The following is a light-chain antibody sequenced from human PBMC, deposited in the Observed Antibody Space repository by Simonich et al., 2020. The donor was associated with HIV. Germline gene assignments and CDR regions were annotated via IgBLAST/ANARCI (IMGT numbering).Light chain of an antibody. CDR2: WAS. Sequence: DIVMTQSPDSLAVSLGERATINCKSSQSVLYSSNNKNYLGWYQQKSGQPPKLIIYWASTRESGVPDRFSAIGSGTDFTLTISSLQAEDVAVYYCQQYYTTPYTFGQGTKLEIK. V-gene: IGKV4-1*01. CDR3: QQYYTTPYT. CDR1: QSVLYSSNNKNY. J-gene: IGKJ2*01.